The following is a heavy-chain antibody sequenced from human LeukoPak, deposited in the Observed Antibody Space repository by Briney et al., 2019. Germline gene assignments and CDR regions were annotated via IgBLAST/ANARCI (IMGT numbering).Heavy chain of an antibody. J-gene: IGHJ4*02. CDR2: INPSGGST. V-gene: IGHV1-46*01. CDR1: GYTFTSYY. Sequence: ASVKVSCKASGYTFTSYYMHWVRQAPGRGLEWMGIINPSGGSTSYAQKFQGRVTMTRDTSTSTVYMELSSLRSEDTAVYYCATIAVAGTWDFDYWGQGTLVTVSS. D-gene: IGHD6-19*01. CDR3: ATIAVAGTWDFDY.